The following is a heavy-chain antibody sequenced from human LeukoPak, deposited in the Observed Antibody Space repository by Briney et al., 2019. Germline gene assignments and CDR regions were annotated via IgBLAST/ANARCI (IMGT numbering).Heavy chain of an antibody. D-gene: IGHD3-22*01. CDR1: GFTFSSYA. Sequence: GASLKVSCKASGFTFSSYAISWVRQAPGQGLEWMGGIIPIFGTANYAQKVQGRVTITADNSTSTAYLEMNSLRSEDTAVYYCAREQDSSGYYYGWFDPWGQGTLVTVSS. V-gene: IGHV1-69*06. CDR2: IIPIFGTA. CDR3: AREQDSSGYYYGWFDP. J-gene: IGHJ5*02.